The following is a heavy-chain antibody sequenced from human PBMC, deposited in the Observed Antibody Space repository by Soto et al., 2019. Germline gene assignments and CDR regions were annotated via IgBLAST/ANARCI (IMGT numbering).Heavy chain of an antibody. CDR2: IDPSDSYT. Sequence: GESLKISCKGSGYSFTSYWISWVRQMPGKGLEWMGRIDPSDSYTNYSPSFQGHVTISADKSISTAYLQWSSLKASDTAMYYCARRSDCGGDCYYDAFDIWGQGTMVTVSS. CDR1: GYSFTSYW. CDR3: ARRSDCGGDCYYDAFDI. V-gene: IGHV5-10-1*01. D-gene: IGHD2-21*02. J-gene: IGHJ3*02.